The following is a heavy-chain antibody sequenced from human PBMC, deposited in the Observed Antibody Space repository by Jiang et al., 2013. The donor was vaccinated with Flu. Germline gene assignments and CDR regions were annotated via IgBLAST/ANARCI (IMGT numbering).Heavy chain of an antibody. CDR2: IWYDGSNK. Sequence: KGLEWVAVIWYDGSNKYYADSVKGRFTISRDNSKNTLYLQMNSLRAEDTAVYYCARDYSSSWYGYYYYYGMDVWGQGTTVTVSS. J-gene: IGHJ6*02. V-gene: IGHV3-33*01. CDR3: ARDYSSSWYGYYYYYGMDV. D-gene: IGHD6-13*01.